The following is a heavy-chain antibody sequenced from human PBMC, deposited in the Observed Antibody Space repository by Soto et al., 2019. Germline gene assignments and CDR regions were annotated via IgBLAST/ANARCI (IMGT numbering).Heavy chain of an antibody. CDR3: AKSSRYSGYVKYYYYYMDV. V-gene: IGHV3-23*01. CDR1: GFTFSSYA. J-gene: IGHJ6*03. D-gene: IGHD5-12*01. CDR2: ISGSGGST. Sequence: GGSLRLSCAASGFTFSSYAMSWVRQAPGKGLEWVSAISGSGGSTYYADSVKGRFTISRDNSKNTLYLQMNSLRAEDTAIYYCAKSSRYSGYVKYYYYYMDVWGKGTTVTVSS.